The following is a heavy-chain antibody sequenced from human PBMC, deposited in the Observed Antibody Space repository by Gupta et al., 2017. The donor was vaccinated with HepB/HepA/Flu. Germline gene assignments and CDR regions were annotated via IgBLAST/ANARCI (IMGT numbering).Heavy chain of an antibody. CDR2: INHSGST. CDR1: GGSFSCYY. V-gene: IGHV4-34*01. J-gene: IGHJ5*02. CDR3: ARGVRGVWWFDP. D-gene: IGHD3-10*01. Sequence: QVQLQLWGAGLLKTSETLSLTCAVYGGSFSCYYWSWIRQPPGKGLEWIGEINHSGSTNYNPSLKSRVTISVDTSKNQFSLKLSSVTAADTAVYYCARGVRGVWWFDPWGQGTLVTVSS.